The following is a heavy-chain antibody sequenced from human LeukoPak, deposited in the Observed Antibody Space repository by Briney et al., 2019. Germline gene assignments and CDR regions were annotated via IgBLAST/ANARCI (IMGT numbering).Heavy chain of an antibody. J-gene: IGHJ4*02. V-gene: IGHV4-39*07. D-gene: IGHD3-10*01. CDR1: GDSISSSSYY. CDR2: LYYSGST. Sequence: SETLSLTCTVSGDSISSSSYYWGWIRQPPGKGLESIGSLYYSGSTYYNPSLKSRVTISVDTSKNQFSLKLSSVTAADTAVYYCARDRGFGYFDYWGQGTLVTVSS. CDR3: ARDRGFGYFDY.